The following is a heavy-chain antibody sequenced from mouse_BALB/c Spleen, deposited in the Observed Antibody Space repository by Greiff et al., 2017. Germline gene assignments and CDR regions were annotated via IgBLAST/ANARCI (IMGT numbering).Heavy chain of an antibody. J-gene: IGHJ4*01. CDR3: ARRFDYDDYAMDY. CDR1: GFTFSSYG. V-gene: IGHV5-6*02. CDR2: ISSGGSYT. D-gene: IGHD2-4*01. Sequence: DVKLVESGGDLVKPGGSLKLSCAASGFTFSSYGMSWVRQTPDKRLEWVATISSGGSYTYYPDSVKGRFTISRDNAKNTLYLQMSSLKSEDTAMYYCARRFDYDDYAMDYWGQGTSVTVSS.